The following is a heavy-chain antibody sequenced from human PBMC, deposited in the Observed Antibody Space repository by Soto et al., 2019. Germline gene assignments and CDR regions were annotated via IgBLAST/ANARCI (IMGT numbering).Heavy chain of an antibody. J-gene: IGHJ6*02. V-gene: IGHV5-51*01. D-gene: IGHD4-17*01. CDR2: IYLGDSDT. Sequence: GESLKISCKGSGYSFTTYWIGWVCQMPGKGLEWMGIIYLGDSDTRYSPSFQGQVTISADKSISTAFLQWSSLKASDTAMYYCARHQVSGDYEGFVVSGQGTTVTVSS. CDR3: ARHQVSGDYEGFVV. CDR1: GYSFTTYW.